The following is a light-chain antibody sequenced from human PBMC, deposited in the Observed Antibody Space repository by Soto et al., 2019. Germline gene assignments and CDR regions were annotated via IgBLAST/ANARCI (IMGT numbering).Light chain of an antibody. CDR1: SSDVGSYNL. CDR2: EGS. V-gene: IGLV2-14*02. Sequence: QSALTQPASVSGSPGQSITISCTGTSSDVGSYNLVSWYQRHPGKAPKLMIYEGSKRPSGVSNRFSGSKSGNTASLTISGLQAEDEADYYCSSYTSSSTPWVVFGGGTKVTVL. J-gene: IGLJ2*01. CDR3: SSYTSSSTPWVV.